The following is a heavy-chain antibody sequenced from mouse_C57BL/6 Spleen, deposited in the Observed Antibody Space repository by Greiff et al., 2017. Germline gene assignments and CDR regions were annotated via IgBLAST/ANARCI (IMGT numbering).Heavy chain of an antibody. J-gene: IGHJ3*01. D-gene: IGHD1-1*01. Sequence: VQLQQSGAELVRPGASVTLSCKASGYTFTDYEMHWVKQTPVHGLEWIGAIDPETGGTAYNQKFKGKAILTADKSSSPAYMELRSLTSEDSAVYSCTSGGEGYYGGFAYWGQGALVTVSA. CDR3: TSGGEGYYGGFAY. V-gene: IGHV1-15*01. CDR2: IDPETGGT. CDR1: GYTFTDYE.